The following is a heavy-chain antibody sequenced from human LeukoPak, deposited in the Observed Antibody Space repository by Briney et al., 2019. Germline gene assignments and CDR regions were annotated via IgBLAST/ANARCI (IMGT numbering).Heavy chain of an antibody. V-gene: IGHV3-9*03. CDR1: GFTFDDYA. CDR3: AKASSRSYYDSSTFDH. Sequence: PGGSLRLSCAASGFTFDDYAMHWVRQAPGKGLEWVSGISWNSGSIGYADSVKGRFTISRDNAKNSLYLQMNSLRDEDMALYYCAKASSRSYYDSSTFDHWGQGTLVTVSS. CDR2: ISWNSGSI. J-gene: IGHJ5*02. D-gene: IGHD3-22*01.